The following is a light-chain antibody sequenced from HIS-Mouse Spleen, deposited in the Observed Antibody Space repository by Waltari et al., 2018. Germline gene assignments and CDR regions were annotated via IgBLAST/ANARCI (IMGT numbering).Light chain of an antibody. Sequence: DIVMTQSPLSLPVTPGEPASISCRSSQSLLHSNGYNYLDWYLQKPGQSPQLLVYLGSNRAYGGPDRFSGNGSGTDFTLKISRVEAEDVGVYYCMQALQTPFTFGPGTKVDIK. J-gene: IGKJ3*01. CDR2: LGS. CDR1: QSLLHSNGYNY. CDR3: MQALQTPFT. V-gene: IGKV2-28*01.